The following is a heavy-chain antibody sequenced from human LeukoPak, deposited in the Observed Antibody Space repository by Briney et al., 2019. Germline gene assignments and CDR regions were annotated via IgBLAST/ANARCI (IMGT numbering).Heavy chain of an antibody. CDR2: INSDGSSR. J-gene: IGHJ4*02. CDR3: ARDGWELSTSPPDY. Sequence: GGSLRLPCAASGFTFSKYWMHWVRQAPGKGLVWVSRINSDGSSRSNAGSVKGRFTISRDNAKNTLYLQMNSLRAEDTAVYYCARDGWELSTSPPDYWGQGTLVTVSS. D-gene: IGHD3-16*02. CDR1: GFTFSKYW. V-gene: IGHV3-74*01.